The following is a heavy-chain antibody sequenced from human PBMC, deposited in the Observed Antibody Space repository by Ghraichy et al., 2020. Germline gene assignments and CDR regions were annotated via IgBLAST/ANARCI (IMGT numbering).Heavy chain of an antibody. CDR2: ITHSGST. V-gene: IGHV4-34*01. J-gene: IGHJ6*02. Sequence: SETLSLTCAVYGGSFNGDYWNWIRQPPGKGLEWIGEITHSGSTNYNSSLKSRVTILVDTSKNQISLRLSSVTAADTAVYYCARGMSQNTYYALDVWGQGTAVTVSS. CDR1: GGSFNGDY. CDR3: ARGMSQNTYYALDV.